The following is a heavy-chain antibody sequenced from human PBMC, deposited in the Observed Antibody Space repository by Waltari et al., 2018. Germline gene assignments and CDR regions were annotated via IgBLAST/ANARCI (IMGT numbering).Heavy chain of an antibody. J-gene: IGHJ6*03. CDR2: IYHSGST. Sequence: QVQLQESGPGLVTPSETLSLTCAVSGYSISSGYSWGWIRQPPGKGREWIGSIYHSGSTYYNPSLKSRVTISVDTSKNQFSLKLSSVTAADTAVYYCARQRYDFWSGYSSYYYYMDVWGKGTTVTVSS. CDR3: ARQRYDFWSGYSSYYYYMDV. CDR1: GYSISSGYS. D-gene: IGHD3-3*01. V-gene: IGHV4-38-2*01.